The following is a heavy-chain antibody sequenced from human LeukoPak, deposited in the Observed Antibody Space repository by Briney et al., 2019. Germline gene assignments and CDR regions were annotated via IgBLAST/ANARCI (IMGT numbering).Heavy chain of an antibody. D-gene: IGHD2-2*01. CDR2: INAGNGNT. V-gene: IGHV1-3*01. J-gene: IGHJ6*04. Sequence: ASVKVSCKASGYTFTSYAMHWVRQAPGQRLEWMGWINAGNGNTKYSQKFQGRVTITRDTSASTAYMELSSLRSEDTAVYYCARDQVAIVVVPAAMARGGDYYYYGMDVWGKGTTVTVSS. CDR1: GYTFTSYA. CDR3: ARDQVAIVVVPAAMARGGDYYYYGMDV.